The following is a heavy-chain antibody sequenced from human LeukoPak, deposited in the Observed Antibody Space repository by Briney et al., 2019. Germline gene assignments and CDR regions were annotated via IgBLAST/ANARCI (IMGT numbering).Heavy chain of an antibody. CDR3: ASHSGAY. Sequence: GGSLRLSCAASGFTFSSYAMPWVRQAPGKGLEWVAVISYDGSNKYYADSVKGRFTISRDNSKNTLYLQMNSLRAEDTAVYYCASHSGAYWGQGTLVTVSS. J-gene: IGHJ4*02. CDR2: ISYDGSNK. V-gene: IGHV3-30-3*01. D-gene: IGHD3-10*01. CDR1: GFTFSSYA.